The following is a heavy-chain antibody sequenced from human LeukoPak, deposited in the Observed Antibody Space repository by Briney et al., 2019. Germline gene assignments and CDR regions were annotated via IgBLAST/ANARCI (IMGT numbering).Heavy chain of an antibody. D-gene: IGHD3-9*01. CDR3: ARGIPPRLRYFDWLVYGAIFLDY. J-gene: IGHJ4*02. V-gene: IGHV4-34*01. CDR1: GDSISTSNSY. CDR2: INHSGST. Sequence: SETLSLTCAVSGDSISTSNSYWSWIRQPPGKGLEWIGEINHSGSTNYNPSLKSRVTISVDTSKNQFSLKLSSVTAADTAVYYCARGIPPRLRYFDWLVYGAIFLDYWGQGTLVTVSS.